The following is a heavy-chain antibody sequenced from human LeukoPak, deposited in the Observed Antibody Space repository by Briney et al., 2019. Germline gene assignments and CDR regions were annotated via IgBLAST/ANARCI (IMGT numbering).Heavy chain of an antibody. V-gene: IGHV3-53*01. CDR2: IYSGGST. CDR3: ARDGGTTGTTEY. Sequence: GGSLRLSCAASGFTVSSNYMSWVRQAPGKGLEWVSIIYSGGSTYYADSVKGRFTISRDNAKNSLYLQMNSLRAEDTAVYYCARDGGTTGTTEYWGRGTLVTVSS. CDR1: GFTVSSNY. J-gene: IGHJ4*02. D-gene: IGHD1-1*01.